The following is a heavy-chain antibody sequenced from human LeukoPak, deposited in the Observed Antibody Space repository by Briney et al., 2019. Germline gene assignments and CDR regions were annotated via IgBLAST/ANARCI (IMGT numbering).Heavy chain of an antibody. CDR2: IDPNSGGT. D-gene: IGHD6-19*01. V-gene: IGHV1-2*02. Sequence: ASVKVSCTASGYTFIGYYMHWVRQAPGQGLEWMGWIDPNSGGTKFAQKFQGRVTMTRDTSISTAYMELSSLRSDDTAVYYCARALASVAGFDAWFDPWGQGTLVTVSS. CDR3: ARALASVAGFDAWFDP. CDR1: GYTFIGYY. J-gene: IGHJ5*02.